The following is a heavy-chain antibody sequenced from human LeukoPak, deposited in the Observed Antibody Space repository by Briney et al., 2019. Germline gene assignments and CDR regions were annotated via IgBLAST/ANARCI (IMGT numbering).Heavy chain of an antibody. CDR2: TSSSDAGT. J-gene: IGHJ4*02. CDR3: AKDGYGDYDSFESLR. D-gene: IGHD4-17*01. CDR1: GFTLNNYA. Sequence: PGGSLRLSCAASGFTLNNYAMSWVRQAPGKGLEWVSATSSSDAGTYHADSVRGRFTISRDNSKNTLYLQMNSLRAEDTAVYYCAKDGYGDYDSFESLRWGQGTLVTVSS. V-gene: IGHV3-23*01.